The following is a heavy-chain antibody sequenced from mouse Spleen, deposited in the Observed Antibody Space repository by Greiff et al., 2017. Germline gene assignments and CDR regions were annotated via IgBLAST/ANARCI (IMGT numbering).Heavy chain of an antibody. Sequence: EVKLMESGGGLVKPGGSLKLSCAASGFTFSSYAMSWVRQTPEKRLEWVATISSGGSYTYYPDSVKGRFTISRDNAKNTLYLQMSSLRSEDTAMYYCARGNPYYFDYWGQGTTLTVSS. CDR1: GFTFSSYA. CDR3: ARGNPYYFDY. V-gene: IGHV5-9-1*01. CDR2: ISSGGSYT. J-gene: IGHJ2*01.